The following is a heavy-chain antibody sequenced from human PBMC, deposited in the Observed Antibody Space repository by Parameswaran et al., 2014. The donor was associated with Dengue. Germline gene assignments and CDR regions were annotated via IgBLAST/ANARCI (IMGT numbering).Heavy chain of an antibody. CDR2: ISSSGSTI. Sequence: VRQAPGKGLEWVSYISSSGSTIYYADSVKGRFTISRDNAKNSLYLQMNSLRAEDTAVYYCARGFIPYSNGDYYGMDVWGQGTTVTVSS. J-gene: IGHJ6*02. D-gene: IGHD4-11*01. CDR3: ARGFIPYSNGDYYGMDV. V-gene: IGHV3-48*03.